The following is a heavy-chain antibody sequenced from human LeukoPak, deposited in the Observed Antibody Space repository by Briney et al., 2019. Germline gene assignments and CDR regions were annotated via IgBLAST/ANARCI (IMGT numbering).Heavy chain of an antibody. V-gene: IGHV3-23*01. D-gene: IGHD3-10*02. Sequence: PGGSLRLSCAASGCTFSSYAMSWVRQAPGKGLEWVSAISGSGGSTYYADSVKGRFTISRDNSKNTLYLQMNSLRAEDTAVYYCAKDPMFGDYVGGVDYWGQGTLVTVSS. CDR2: ISGSGGST. CDR1: GCTFSSYA. CDR3: AKDPMFGDYVGGVDY. J-gene: IGHJ4*02.